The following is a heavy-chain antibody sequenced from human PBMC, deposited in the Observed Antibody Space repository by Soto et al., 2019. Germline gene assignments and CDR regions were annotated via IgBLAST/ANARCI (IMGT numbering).Heavy chain of an antibody. J-gene: IGHJ4*02. D-gene: IGHD3-9*01. V-gene: IGHV1-69*04. Sequence: SVEVSCKASGGTFSSYTISWVRQAPGQGLEWMGRIIPILGIANYAQKFQGRVTITADKSTSTAYMELSSLRSEDTAVYYCARDRTDYDILTGYLSYWGQGTLVTVSS. CDR3: ARDRTDYDILTGYLSY. CDR2: IIPILGIA. CDR1: GGTFSSYT.